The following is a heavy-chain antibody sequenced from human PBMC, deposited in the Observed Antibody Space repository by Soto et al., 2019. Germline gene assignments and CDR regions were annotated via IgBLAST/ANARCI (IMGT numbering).Heavy chain of an antibody. V-gene: IGHV3-48*02. D-gene: IGHD3-16*01. J-gene: IGHJ4*02. CDR2: ITSSSSPI. CDR1: GFTFSPYS. CDR3: ARSVGPLDY. Sequence: AGGSLRLSCAASGFTFSPYSMNWVRQAPGKGLEWVSYITSSSSPIHYADSVQGRFTISRDNARNSVHLQMNSLRDEDSAVYYCARSVGPLDYWGQGTLVTVSS.